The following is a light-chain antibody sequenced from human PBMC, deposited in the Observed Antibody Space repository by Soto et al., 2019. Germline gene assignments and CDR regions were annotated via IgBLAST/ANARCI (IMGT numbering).Light chain of an antibody. CDR2: AAS. J-gene: IGKJ1*01. Sequence: EIVLTQSPCTLSLSPGERATLSCRASQSVSRDFLAWYQQKPGQAPRLLFYAASSRATGIPDRFSGSGSETDLSLTISRLEPEDFSVYYCLMYGRSPGWTFGQGTKVDIK. V-gene: IGKV3-20*01. CDR1: QSVSRDF. CDR3: LMYGRSPGWT.